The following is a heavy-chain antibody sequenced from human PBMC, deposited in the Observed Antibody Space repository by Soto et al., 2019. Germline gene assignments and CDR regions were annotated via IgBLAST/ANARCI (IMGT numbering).Heavy chain of an antibody. V-gene: IGHV1-46*01. CDR3: ARADTVMANDY. J-gene: IGHJ4*02. D-gene: IGHD5-18*01. Sequence: GGSGKVSCQASGYSFLSYYMHWVGQAPGQGLEWMGIINPSGGSTSYAQKFQGRVTMTRDTSTSTVYMELSSLRSEDTAVYYCARADTVMANDYWGQGALVTVSS. CDR1: GYSFLSYY. CDR2: INPSGGST.